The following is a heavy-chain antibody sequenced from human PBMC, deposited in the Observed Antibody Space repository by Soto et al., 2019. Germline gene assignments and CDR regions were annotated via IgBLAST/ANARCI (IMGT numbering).Heavy chain of an antibody. CDR3: ARDLGRTNPYYYYGMDV. CDR2: IYYSGST. V-gene: IGHV4-59*01. J-gene: IGHJ6*02. CDR1: GGSISSYY. Sequence: SETLSLTCTVAGGSISSYYWSWVRQPPGKGLEWIGYIYYSGSTNYNPSLKSRVTISVDTSKNQFSLKLSSVTAADTAVYYCARDLGRTNPYYYYGMDVWGQGTTVTVSS. D-gene: IGHD2-2*01.